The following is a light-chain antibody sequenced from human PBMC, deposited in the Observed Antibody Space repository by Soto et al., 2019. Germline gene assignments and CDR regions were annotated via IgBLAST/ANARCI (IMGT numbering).Light chain of an antibody. CDR3: QQRSNWLLT. CDR2: DAS. J-gene: IGKJ5*01. Sequence: EIVLTQSAGALSLSPGERATLSCRASQSVSSYLAWYQQKPGQAPRLLIYDASNRATGIPARFSGSGSGTDFTLTISSLEPEDFAVYYCQQRSNWLLTFGQGTRLEIK. CDR1: QSVSSY. V-gene: IGKV3-11*01.